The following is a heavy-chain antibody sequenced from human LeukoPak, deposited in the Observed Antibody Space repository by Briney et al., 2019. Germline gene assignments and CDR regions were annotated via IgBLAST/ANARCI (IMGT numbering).Heavy chain of an antibody. J-gene: IGHJ4*02. CDR2: IYYSGST. Sequence: SETLSLTCTVSGGSIRSYYWSWIRQPPGKGLEWLGYIYYSGSTNYNPSLKSRVTISVDTSKNQFSLKLSSVTAADTAVYYCARNDSVAGTTFDYWGQGTLVTVSS. CDR1: GGSIRSYY. V-gene: IGHV4-59*12. D-gene: IGHD6-19*01. CDR3: ARNDSVAGTTFDY.